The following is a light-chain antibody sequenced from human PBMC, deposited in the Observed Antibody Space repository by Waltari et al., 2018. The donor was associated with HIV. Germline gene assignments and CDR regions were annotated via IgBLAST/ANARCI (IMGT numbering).Light chain of an antibody. CDR1: QSLLHSNGYNY. J-gene: IGKJ3*01. Sequence: DIVMTQSPLSLPVTPGEPASISCRSSQSLLHSNGYNYLDWYLQKPGQSPQLLIYLGSNRASGVPGRFSGSGSGTDFTLKISRVEAEDVGVYYGMQALQTPLTFGPGTKVDIK. V-gene: IGKV2-28*01. CDR2: LGS. CDR3: MQALQTPLT.